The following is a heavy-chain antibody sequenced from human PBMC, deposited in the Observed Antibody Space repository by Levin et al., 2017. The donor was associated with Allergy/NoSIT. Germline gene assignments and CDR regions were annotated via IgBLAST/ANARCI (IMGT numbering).Heavy chain of an antibody. Sequence: GGSLRLSCTASGFTFSNAVIHWVRQAPGKGLDWVAAISHDGNGKYYADSLKGRFTISRDNSKNTLSLHMDSLGIEDTAVYYCAREGFSSGYCGTFNYWGQGALVTVSS. D-gene: IGHD6-19*01. J-gene: IGHJ4*02. CDR2: ISHDGNGK. CDR3: AREGFSSGYCGTFNY. CDR1: GFTFSNAV. V-gene: IGHV3-30*03.